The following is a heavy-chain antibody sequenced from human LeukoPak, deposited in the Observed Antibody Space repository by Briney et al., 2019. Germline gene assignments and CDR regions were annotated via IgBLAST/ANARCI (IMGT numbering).Heavy chain of an antibody. CDR2: INPNSGGA. J-gene: IGHJ3*02. V-gene: IGHV1-2*02. D-gene: IGHD7-27*01. CDR1: GYSFIGYY. Sequence: GASVKVSCSASGYSFIGYYIHWVRQAPGQGLEWMGWINPNSGGANYAQKFQGRVTMTRDTSISTVYMELTRLRSDDTAMYYCAKSTNWGSISDGFDIWGQGTMLTLAS. CDR3: AKSTNWGSISDGFDI.